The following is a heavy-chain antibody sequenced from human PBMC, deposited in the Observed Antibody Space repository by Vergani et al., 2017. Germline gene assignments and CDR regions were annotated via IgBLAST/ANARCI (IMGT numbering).Heavy chain of an antibody. D-gene: IGHD2-2*01. V-gene: IGHV3-30-3*01. CDR2: ISYDGSNK. Sequence: QVQLVESGGGVVQPGRSLRLSCAASGFTFSSYAMHWVRQAPGKGLEWVAVISYDGSNKYYADSVKGRFTISRDNSKNTLYLQMNSLRAEDTAVYYCARDQRVPAAAHYYYYGMDVWGQGTTVTVSS. CDR3: ARDQRVPAAAHYYYYGMDV. J-gene: IGHJ6*02. CDR1: GFTFSSYA.